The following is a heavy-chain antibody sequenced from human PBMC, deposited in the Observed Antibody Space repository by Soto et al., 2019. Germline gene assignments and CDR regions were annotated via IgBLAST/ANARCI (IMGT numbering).Heavy chain of an antibody. J-gene: IGHJ6*02. CDR2: IYSGGST. D-gene: IGHD6-19*01. Sequence: EVQLVESGGGLVQPGGSLRLSCAASGFTVSSNYMSWVRQAPGKGLEWVSVIYSGGSTYYADSVKGRFTISRHNSKNTLYLQMNSLRAEDTAVYYCARDTGGVAGKYYYYGMDVWGQGTTVTVSS. CDR1: GFTVSSNY. V-gene: IGHV3-53*04. CDR3: ARDTGGVAGKYYYYGMDV.